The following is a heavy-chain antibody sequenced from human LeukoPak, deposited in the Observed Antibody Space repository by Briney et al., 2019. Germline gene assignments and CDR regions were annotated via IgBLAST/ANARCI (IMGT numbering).Heavy chain of an antibody. D-gene: IGHD3-22*01. CDR3: TRDAADYFDSSASFDY. J-gene: IGHJ4*02. V-gene: IGHV3-30*01. CDR2: GSRS. Sequence: GSRSDYADSVKGRFTISRDNSKNTLFLKMNSLRGEDTAVYYCTRDAADYFDSSASFDYWGQGTLVTVSS.